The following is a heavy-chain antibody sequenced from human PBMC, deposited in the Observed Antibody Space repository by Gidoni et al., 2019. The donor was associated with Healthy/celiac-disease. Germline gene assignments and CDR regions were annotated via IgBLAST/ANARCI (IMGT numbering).Heavy chain of an antibody. CDR2: IRSKANSYAT. D-gene: IGHD2-15*01. J-gene: IGHJ4*02. CDR1: GFTFSGSA. Sequence: EVQLVESGGGLVQPGGSLKLSCAASGFTFSGSAMPWVRQASGKGLEWVGRIRSKANSYATAYAASVKGRFTISRDDSKNTAYLQMNSLKTEDTAVYYCTRWEYCSGGSCYSDSKNDYWGQGTLVTVSS. V-gene: IGHV3-73*01. CDR3: TRWEYCSGGSCYSDSKNDY.